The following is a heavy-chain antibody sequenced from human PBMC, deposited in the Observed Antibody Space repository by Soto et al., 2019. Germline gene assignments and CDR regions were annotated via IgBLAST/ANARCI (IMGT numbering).Heavy chain of an antibody. V-gene: IGHV1-46*01. J-gene: IGHJ4*02. CDR3: ARDGPHRWIDY. Sequence: QVQLVQSGAEVKKPGASVKVSCKASGYTFSDCRMHWVRQAPGQGIEWMGIINPSGGATTYAQKFQGRDTMTRDTSTSTGYMDLSSLASEDTAVYYCARDGPHRWIDYWGQGTLVTVSS. CDR2: INPSGGAT. CDR1: GYTFSDCR.